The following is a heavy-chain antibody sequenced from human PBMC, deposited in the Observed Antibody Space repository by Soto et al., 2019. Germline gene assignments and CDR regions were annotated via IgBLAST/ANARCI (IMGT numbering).Heavy chain of an antibody. CDR3: AKDRAAAGDYYYYGMDV. D-gene: IGHD6-13*01. V-gene: IGHV3-30*18. CDR1: GFTFSSYG. CDR2: ISYDGSNK. Sequence: GGSLRLSCAASGFTFSSYGMHWVRQAPGKGLEWVAVISYDGSNKYYAVSVKGRFTISRDNSKNTLYLQMNSLRAEDTAVYYCAKDRAAAGDYYYYGMDVWGQGTTVTVS. J-gene: IGHJ6*02.